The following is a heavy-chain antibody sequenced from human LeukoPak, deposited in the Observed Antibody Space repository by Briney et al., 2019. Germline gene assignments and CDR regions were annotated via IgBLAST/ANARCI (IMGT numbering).Heavy chain of an antibody. CDR2: INHSGKA. D-gene: IGHD2-21*01. CDR1: GGSFSQYY. Sequence: SETLSLTCAVYGGSFSQYYWNWIRQSPGKGLEWIGEINHSGKANYNPALKSRVSLSVDTSKNQFSLKLTSVTAKDTGIFFWGRGGVFLVLVAKIIIGFAPWGQGGLVIVSS. V-gene: IGHV4-34*01. CDR3: GRGGVFLVLVAKIIIGFAP. J-gene: IGHJ5*02.